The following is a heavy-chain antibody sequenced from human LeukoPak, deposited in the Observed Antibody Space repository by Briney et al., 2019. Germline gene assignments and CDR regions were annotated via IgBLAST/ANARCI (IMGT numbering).Heavy chain of an antibody. CDR3: ASWTTLYATRYNWFDP. V-gene: IGHV4-59*12. J-gene: IGHJ5*02. CDR1: GGSISSYY. CDR2: IYYSGST. Sequence: SETLSLTCTVSGGSISSYYWSWIRQPPGKGLEWIGYIYYSGSTTYNPSLKSRVTISVDTSKNQFSLKLSSVTAADTAVYYCASWTTLYATRYNWFDPWGQGTLVTVSS. D-gene: IGHD3-3*01.